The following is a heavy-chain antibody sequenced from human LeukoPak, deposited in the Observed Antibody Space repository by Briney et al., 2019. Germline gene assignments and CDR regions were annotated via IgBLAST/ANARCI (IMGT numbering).Heavy chain of an antibody. J-gene: IGHJ5*02. CDR1: GDSIRSYY. CDR3: ARRGSSFDWFDP. V-gene: IGHV4-59*01. D-gene: IGHD6-6*01. CDR2: MHYTGGT. Sequence: SETLSLTCTVSGDSIRSYYWSWIRQPPGKGLEWIGYMHYTGGTKYNSSLKSRVITSVDTSKNQSSLKLSSVTAADTAVYYCARRGSSFDWFDPWGQGTLVTVSS.